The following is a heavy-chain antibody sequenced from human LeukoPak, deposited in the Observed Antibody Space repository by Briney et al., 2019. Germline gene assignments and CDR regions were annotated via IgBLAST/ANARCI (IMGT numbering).Heavy chain of an antibody. J-gene: IGHJ6*02. CDR3: ARSDCGGDCYSPYYYYYGMDV. CDR2: IYYSGGT. Sequence: SETLSLTCTVSGGSISSHFWSWIRQPPGKGLEWIGYIYYSGGTNYNPSLKSRVTISVDTSKNQFSLKLNSVTAADTAVYYCARSDCGGDCYSPYYYYYGMDVWGQGTTVTVSS. V-gene: IGHV4-59*11. CDR1: GGSISSHF. D-gene: IGHD2-21*02.